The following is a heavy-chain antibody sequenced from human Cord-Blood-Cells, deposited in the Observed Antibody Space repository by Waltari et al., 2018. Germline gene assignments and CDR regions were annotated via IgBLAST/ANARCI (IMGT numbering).Heavy chain of an antibody. CDR2: SNHSGRT. Sequence: VQLQQWGAGLLKPSETLSLTCAGYGGSFSGYYWSWIHQPPGKGLEWSGESNHSGRTNYNPALKRRVTISVDTSKNQFSLKLSSVTAADTAVYYCARGRGYMVRGVIGFDYWGQGTLVTVSS. CDR3: ARGRGYMVRGVIGFDY. CDR1: GGSFSGYY. V-gene: IGHV4-34*01. D-gene: IGHD3-10*01. J-gene: IGHJ4*02.